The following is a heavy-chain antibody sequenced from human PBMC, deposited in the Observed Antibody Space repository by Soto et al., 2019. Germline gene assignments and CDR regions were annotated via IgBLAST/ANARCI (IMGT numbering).Heavy chain of an antibody. D-gene: IGHD3-10*01. V-gene: IGHV3-33*08. CDR2: IWYDSINK. Sequence: PGGSLRLSCAASGFTFSSYSMNWVRQAPGKGLEWVAFIWYDSINKFYADSVKGRFTISRDNSKNTLYLQMNSLRAEDTAVYYCARDPYYYGSGSYYFDYWGQGTLVTV. J-gene: IGHJ4*02. CDR1: GFTFSSYS. CDR3: ARDPYYYGSGSYYFDY.